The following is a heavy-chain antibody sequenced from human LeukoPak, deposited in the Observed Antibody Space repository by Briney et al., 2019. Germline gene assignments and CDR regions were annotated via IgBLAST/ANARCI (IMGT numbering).Heavy chain of an antibody. J-gene: IGHJ4*02. CDR1: GFTFNNAW. D-gene: IGHD3-9*01. V-gene: IGHV3-53*01. CDR2: IYSGGST. CDR3: ARGFTVDGGDYFDY. Sequence: GGSLRLSCAGSGFTFNNAWMTWVRQAPGKGLEWVSVIYSGGSTYYADSVKGRFTISRDNSENTLYLQMNSLRAEDTAVYYCARGFTVDGGDYFDYWGQGTMVTVSS.